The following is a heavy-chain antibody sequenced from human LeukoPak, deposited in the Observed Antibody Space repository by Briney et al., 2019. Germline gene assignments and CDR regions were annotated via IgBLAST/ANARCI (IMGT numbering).Heavy chain of an antibody. Sequence: PSETLSLTCAVYGGSFSGYYWSWIRQPPGKGLEWIGEINHSGSTIYNPSLKSRVAISVDTSKNQFSLKLSSVTAADTAVYYCARWSRALDYWGQGTLVTVSS. V-gene: IGHV4-34*01. CDR1: GGSFSGYY. CDR2: INHSGST. J-gene: IGHJ4*02. CDR3: ARWSRALDY.